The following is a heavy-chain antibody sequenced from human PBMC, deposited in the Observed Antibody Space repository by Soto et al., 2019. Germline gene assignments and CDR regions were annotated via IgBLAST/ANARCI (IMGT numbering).Heavy chain of an antibody. CDR2: IIPILGIA. CDR3: ARATSRTSCYEGRCLWFDP. V-gene: IGHV1-69*02. CDR1: GVTFSSYT. J-gene: IGHJ5*02. D-gene: IGHD2-2*01. Sequence: GASVKVSCKASGVTFSSYTISWVRQAPGQGLEWMGRIIPILGIANYAQKFQGRVTITADKSTSTAYMELSSLRSEDTAVYYCARATSRTSCYEGRCLWFDPWGQGTLVTVSS.